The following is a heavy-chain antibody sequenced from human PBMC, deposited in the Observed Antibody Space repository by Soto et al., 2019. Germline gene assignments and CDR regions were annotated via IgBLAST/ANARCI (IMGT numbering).Heavy chain of an antibody. J-gene: IGHJ6*02. CDR1: RYIFTNYG. CDR2: ITTYKGNS. Sequence: QVQLVQSGVEVREPGASVKVSCKAVRYIFTNYGVAWVRQAPGQGLEGMGWITTYKGNSEYAQKFQGRVTMTTDAATSTAYMELGSLRSDDTAIYYCARALTGYGMDVWGQGTTVTVSS. CDR3: ARALTGYGMDV. V-gene: IGHV1-18*01.